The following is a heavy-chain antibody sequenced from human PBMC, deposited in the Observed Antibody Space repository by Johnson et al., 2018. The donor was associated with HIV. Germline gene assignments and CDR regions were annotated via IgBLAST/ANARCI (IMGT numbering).Heavy chain of an antibody. Sequence: QVQLVESGGGVVQPGGSLRLSCAASGLTFSSYAMHWVRQAPGKGLEWVAVISYDGSNKYYADSVKGRFTISRDNSKNTLYLQMNSLRAEDTAVYYCAKDLFSAAAGTRNAFDIWGQGTMVTVSS. CDR3: AKDLFSAAAGTRNAFDI. CDR1: GLTFSSYA. J-gene: IGHJ3*02. CDR2: ISYDGSNK. V-gene: IGHV3-30*04. D-gene: IGHD6-13*01.